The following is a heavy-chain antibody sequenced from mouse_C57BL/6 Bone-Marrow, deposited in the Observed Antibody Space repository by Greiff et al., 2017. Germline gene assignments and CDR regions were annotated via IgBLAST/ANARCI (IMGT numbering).Heavy chain of an antibody. CDR2: IYPRDGST. CDR1: GYTFTDHT. Sequence: VQLQQSDAELVKPGASVKISCKVSGYTFTDHTIHWMKQRPEQGLEWIGYIYPRDGSTKYNEKFKGKATLTADKSSSTAYMQLNSLTSEDSAVYFCARDGNYYGSSYLLYWYFDVWGTGTTVTVSS. D-gene: IGHD1-1*01. V-gene: IGHV1-78*01. J-gene: IGHJ1*03. CDR3: ARDGNYYGSSYLLYWYFDV.